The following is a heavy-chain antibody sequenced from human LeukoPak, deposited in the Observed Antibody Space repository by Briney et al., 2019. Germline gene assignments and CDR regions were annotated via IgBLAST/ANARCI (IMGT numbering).Heavy chain of an antibody. V-gene: IGHV3-9*01. Sequence: PGGSLRLSCAASGFTFDDYAMHWVRQAPGKGLEWVSGISWNSGSIGYADSVKGRFTISRDNAKNSLYLQVNSLRAEDTALYYCAKDIYEAPVIASDYWGQGTLVTVSS. D-gene: IGHD6-13*01. CDR2: ISWNSGSI. CDR3: AKDIYEAPVIASDY. J-gene: IGHJ4*02. CDR1: GFTFDDYA.